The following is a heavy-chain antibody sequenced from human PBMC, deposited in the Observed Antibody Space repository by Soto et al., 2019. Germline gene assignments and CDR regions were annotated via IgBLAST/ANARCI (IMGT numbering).Heavy chain of an antibody. CDR3: ASIHCSGGSCYGDWLDP. CDR1: GYTFTSYG. J-gene: IGHJ5*02. D-gene: IGHD2-15*01. CDR2: ISAYNGNT. Sequence: ASVKVSCKASGYTFTSYGISWVRQAPGQGLEWMGWISAYNGNTNYAQKLQGRVTMTTDTSTSTAYMELRSLRSDDTAVYYCASIHCSGGSCYGDWLDPWGQGTLVTVSS. V-gene: IGHV1-18*01.